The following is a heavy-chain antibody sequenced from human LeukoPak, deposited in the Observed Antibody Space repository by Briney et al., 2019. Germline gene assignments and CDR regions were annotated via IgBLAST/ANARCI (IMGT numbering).Heavy chain of an antibody. J-gene: IGHJ4*02. CDR3: ASDGGNSGGFGY. V-gene: IGHV4-30-2*01. CDR1: GVSISSGGYS. Sequence: PSQTLSLTCAVSGVSISSGGYSWSWIRQPPGKGLEWIGYIYHSGSTYYNPSLKSRVTISVDRSKNQFSLKLSSVTAADTAVYYCASDGGNSGGFGYWGQGTLVTVSS. CDR2: IYHSGST. D-gene: IGHD4-23*01.